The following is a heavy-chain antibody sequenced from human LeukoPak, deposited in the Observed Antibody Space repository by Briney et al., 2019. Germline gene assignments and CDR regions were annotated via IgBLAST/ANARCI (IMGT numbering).Heavy chain of an antibody. V-gene: IGHV3-7*03. CDR1: GFTFSRYW. D-gene: IGHD3-10*01. CDR3: ARDGMGGIKAFDI. Sequence: GGSLRLSCAASGFTFSRYWMSWVRQAPGRGLEWVANIKHDGSQEYYVDSVKGRITISRDNAKNSLYLQMNSLAAEDTAVYFCARDGMGGIKAFDIWGQGTMVTVSS. CDR2: IKHDGSQE. J-gene: IGHJ3*02.